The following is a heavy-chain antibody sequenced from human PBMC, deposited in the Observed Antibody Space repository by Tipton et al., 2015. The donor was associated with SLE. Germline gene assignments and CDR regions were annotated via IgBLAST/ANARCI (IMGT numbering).Heavy chain of an antibody. CDR2: IFTTGST. J-gene: IGHJ4*02. Sequence: TLSLTCTVSGGSISSGSYYWTWIRQPAGKGLEWIGHIFTTGSTNYNPSPKSRVTISVDTSKNQFSLKLSSVTAADTAVYYCARDSHVSLGGRGDLDCWGPGTLVTVSS. D-gene: IGHD2-15*01. V-gene: IGHV4-61*09. CDR3: ARDSHVSLGGRGDLDC. CDR1: GGSISSGSYY.